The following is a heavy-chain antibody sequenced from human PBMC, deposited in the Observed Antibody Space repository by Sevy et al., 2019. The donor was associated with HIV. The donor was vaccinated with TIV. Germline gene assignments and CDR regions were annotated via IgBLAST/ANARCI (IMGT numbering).Heavy chain of an antibody. J-gene: IGHJ4*02. CDR1: GFIFSSYA. Sequence: GGSLRLSCAASGFIFSSYAMSWVRQAPGKGLEWVSTISGHGGSTYYADSVKGRFTISRDNSKNTLDLQMNSLRAEDTAVYYCAGGFWSGFDYWDQGTLVTVSS. CDR2: ISGHGGST. D-gene: IGHD3-3*01. CDR3: AGGFWSGFDY. V-gene: IGHV3-23*01.